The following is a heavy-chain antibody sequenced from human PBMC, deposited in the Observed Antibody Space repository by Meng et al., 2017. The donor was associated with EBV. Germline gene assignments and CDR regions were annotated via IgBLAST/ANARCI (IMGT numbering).Heavy chain of an antibody. CDR1: GGTFSRDA. V-gene: IGHV1-69*01. CDR3: ARESGRGFTPDY. D-gene: IGHD3-10*01. CDR2: LIPMSDEP. Sequence: VLGGVWENQARPSVNASAKTVGGTFSRDAIGWALQAPGHGREWMGGLIPMSDEPHSAQKFQGRVTIPADESTSTHYMDLRGLRSEDTAVYYCARESGRGFTPDYWGQGTLVTVSS. J-gene: IGHJ4*02.